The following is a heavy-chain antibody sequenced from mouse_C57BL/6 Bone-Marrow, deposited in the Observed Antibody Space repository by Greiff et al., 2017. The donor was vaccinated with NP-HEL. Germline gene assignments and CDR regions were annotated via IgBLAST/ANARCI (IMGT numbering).Heavy chain of an antibody. Sequence: DVKLQESGGGLVQPGGSLRLSCATSGFTFTDYYMSWVRQPPGKALEWLGFIRNKANGYTTEYSASVKGRFTISRDNSQSILYLQMNTLRAEDSATYYCARDVYGRYFDVWGAGTTVTVSS. D-gene: IGHD1-1*01. CDR2: IRNKANGYTT. CDR3: ARDVYGRYFDV. J-gene: IGHJ1*01. V-gene: IGHV7-3*02. CDR1: GFTFTDYY.